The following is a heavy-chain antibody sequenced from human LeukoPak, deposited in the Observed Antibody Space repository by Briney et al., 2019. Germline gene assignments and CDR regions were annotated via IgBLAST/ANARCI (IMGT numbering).Heavy chain of an antibody. CDR2: IIPIFGTA. CDR1: GGTFSSYA. CDR3: ARGLLVYAVYYYYMDV. J-gene: IGHJ6*03. Sequence: GSSVKVSCKASGGTFSSYAISWVRQAPGQGLEWMGRIIPIFGTANYAQKFQGRVTITTDESTSTAYMELSSLRSEDTAVYYCARGLLVYAVYYYYMDVWGKGTTVTVSS. D-gene: IGHD2-8*01. V-gene: IGHV1-69*05.